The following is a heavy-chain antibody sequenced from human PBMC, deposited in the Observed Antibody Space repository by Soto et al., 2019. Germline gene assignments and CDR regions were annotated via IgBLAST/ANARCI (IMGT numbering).Heavy chain of an antibody. CDR3: ARGRGQYYYYYYMDV. D-gene: IGHD3-10*01. CDR2: MSPNSGNT. V-gene: IGHV1-8*01. J-gene: IGHJ6*03. CDR1: GYTFTSYD. Sequence: ASVKVSCKASGYTFTSYDINWVRQATGQGLEWMGWMSPNSGNTGYAQKFQGRVTMTRNTSISTAYMELSSLRSEDTAVYYCARGRGQYYYYYYMDVWGKGTTVTVS.